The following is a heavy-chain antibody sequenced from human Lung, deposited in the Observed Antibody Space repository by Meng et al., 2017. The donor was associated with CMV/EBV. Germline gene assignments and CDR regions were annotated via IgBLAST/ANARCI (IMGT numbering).Heavy chain of an antibody. CDR3: ARPSSNSGYYFAMDV. CDR2: IYPGDSDT. CDR1: GYNFASYW. Sequence: KVSCKASGYNFASYWIGWVRQMPGKGLEWMGIIYPGDSDTRYSPSFQGHVTISVDKSISTAYLQWSSLKASDTAMYYCARPSSNSGYYFAMDVWGQGTTVTVSS. V-gene: IGHV5-51*01. J-gene: IGHJ6*02. D-gene: IGHD4-23*01.